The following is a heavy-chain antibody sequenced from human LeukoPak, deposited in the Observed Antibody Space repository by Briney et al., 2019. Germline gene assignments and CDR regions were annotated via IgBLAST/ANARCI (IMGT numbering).Heavy chain of an antibody. D-gene: IGHD5-18*01. CDR3: TKVRGYGYTRGAFDI. CDR1: GFTFDDYA. CDR2: ISWNSGSI. V-gene: IGHV3-9*03. J-gene: IGHJ3*02. Sequence: PGGSLRLSCAASGFTFDDYAMHWVRQAPGKGLEWVSAISWNSGSIGYADSVKGRFTISRNNAKNSLYLQMNSLRAEDLDLYYCTKVRGYGYTRGAFDIWGQGTMVTVSS.